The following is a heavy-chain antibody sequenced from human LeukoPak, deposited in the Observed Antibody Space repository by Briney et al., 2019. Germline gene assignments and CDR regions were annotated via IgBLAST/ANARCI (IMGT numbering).Heavy chain of an antibody. D-gene: IGHD1-26*01. CDR2: IYYSGST. CDR1: GGSISSSSYY. J-gene: IGHJ4*02. CDR3: AAGSYYRH. V-gene: IGHV4-39*02. Sequence: SETLSLTCTVSGGSISSSSYYWGWIRQPPGKGLEWIGTIYYSGSTYYNPSLKSRVTISAGTAKNHFSLKLSSVTAADTAVYYCAAGSYYRHWGQGTLVTVSS.